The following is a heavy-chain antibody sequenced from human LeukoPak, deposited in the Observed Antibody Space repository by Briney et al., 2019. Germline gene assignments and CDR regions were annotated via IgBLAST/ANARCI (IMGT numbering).Heavy chain of an antibody. D-gene: IGHD3-3*01. CDR2: VDPEDGET. J-gene: IGHJ4*02. CDR3: ATGRTIFGVATDY. V-gene: IGHV1-69-2*01. Sequence: VKVSCKASGYTFTDYYMHWVQQAPGKGLEWMGRVDPEDGETIYAEKFQGRVTITADTSTDTAYLELSSLRSEDTAVYYCATGRTIFGVATDYWGQGTLVAVSS. CDR1: GYTFTDYY.